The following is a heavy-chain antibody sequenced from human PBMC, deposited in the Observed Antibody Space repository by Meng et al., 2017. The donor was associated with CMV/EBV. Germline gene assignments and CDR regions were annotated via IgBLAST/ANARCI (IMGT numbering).Heavy chain of an antibody. J-gene: IGHJ4*02. CDR2: IYTSGST. V-gene: IGHV4-4*07. CDR1: GGSSSSYY. Sequence: QVQLQEAAPGLVKPSEPLSLTCTVSGGSSSSYYWSWIQQPAGKGLEWIGRIYTSGSTNYNPSLKSRVTMSVDTSKNQFSLKLSSVTAADTAVYYCARDSSGWYPHFDYWGQGTLVTVSS. D-gene: IGHD6-19*01. CDR3: ARDSSGWYPHFDY.